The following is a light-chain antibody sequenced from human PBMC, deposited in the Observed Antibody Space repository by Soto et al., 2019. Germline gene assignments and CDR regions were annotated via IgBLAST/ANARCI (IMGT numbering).Light chain of an antibody. CDR1: QSISTW. Sequence: DIQMTQSPSTLSASVGDRVTITCRASQSISTWLAWYQQKAGKAPTVLIYQASSLEGGVPSRFSGSVCGTAFNLTISSRQPDDFATDYCQQYSTYPLTFGGGTKVDIK. CDR3: QQYSTYPLT. CDR2: QAS. J-gene: IGKJ4*01. V-gene: IGKV1-5*03.